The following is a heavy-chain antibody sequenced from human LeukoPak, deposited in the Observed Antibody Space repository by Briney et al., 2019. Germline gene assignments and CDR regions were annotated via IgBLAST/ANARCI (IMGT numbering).Heavy chain of an antibody. J-gene: IGHJ6*03. CDR2: ISTSSSYI. D-gene: IGHD6-13*01. Sequence: AGGSLRLSCAASGFTFSSYGMNWVRQAPGKGLEWVSFISTSSSYIHNADSVKGRFTISRDNAENSLYLQMNSLRAEDTAVYYCARAAIAAARIYYYMDVWGKGTTVTVSS. CDR1: GFTFSSYG. CDR3: ARAAIAAARIYYYMDV. V-gene: IGHV3-21*01.